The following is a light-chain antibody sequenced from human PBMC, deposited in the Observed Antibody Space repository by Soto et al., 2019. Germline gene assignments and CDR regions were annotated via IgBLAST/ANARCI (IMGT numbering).Light chain of an antibody. CDR1: SSNIGSNY. CDR2: DNY. V-gene: IGLV1-51*01. J-gene: IGLJ2*01. CDR3: GTWDSSLSGAV. Sequence: QSLLTQPPSMSAAPGQKVTISCSGTSSNIGSNYVSWFQQLPGTAPKLLIYDNYKRPSGIPDRFSGSKSGASATLGITGLQTGDEADYYCGTWDSSLSGAVFGGGTKLTVL.